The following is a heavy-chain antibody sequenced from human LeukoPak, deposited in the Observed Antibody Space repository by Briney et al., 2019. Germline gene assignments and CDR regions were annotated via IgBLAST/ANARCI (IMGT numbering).Heavy chain of an antibody. Sequence: SETLSLTCAVYGGSFSGYDWSWIRPPPGKGREWIGEINHSGGTKYNPSLKSRVTISVDTSKNQFSLKLSSVTAADTAMYYCARVKDPGGYYYYYYMDVWGKGTTVTVSS. J-gene: IGHJ6*03. CDR3: ARVKDPGGYYYYYYMDV. CDR2: INHSGGT. V-gene: IGHV4-34*01. CDR1: GGSFSGYD. D-gene: IGHD3-16*01.